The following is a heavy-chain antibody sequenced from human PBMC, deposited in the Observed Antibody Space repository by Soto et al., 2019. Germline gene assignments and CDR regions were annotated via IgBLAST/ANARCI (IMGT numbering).Heavy chain of an antibody. J-gene: IGHJ4*02. CDR1: GGSISNSGYY. CDR3: ARDDYNILTGRKYYFHY. D-gene: IGHD3-9*01. Sequence: QVQLQESGPRLVKPSQTLSLTCTVSGGSISNSGYYWSWIRQLPGRGLEWIGYIYYTGSTYYNPSLKSRVSISVDTSKNQFSLKLTSVTAADTAVYYCARDDYNILTGRKYYFHYWGQGTLVTVSS. CDR2: IYYTGST. V-gene: IGHV4-31*03.